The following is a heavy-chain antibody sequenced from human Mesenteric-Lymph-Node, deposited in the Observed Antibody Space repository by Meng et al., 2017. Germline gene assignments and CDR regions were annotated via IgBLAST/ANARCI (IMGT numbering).Heavy chain of an antibody. V-gene: IGHV4-34*01. CDR3: ARGIAVAGYPF. D-gene: IGHD6-19*01. CDR1: GGSFSGYY. CDR2: INHSGST. Sequence: QVQLQQWGAGLLKPSETLSLTCAVYGGSFSGYYWSGIRQPPGKGLEWIGEINHSGSTNYNPSLKNRVTISVDTSKNQFSLKLSSVTAADTAVYYCARGIAVAGYPFWGQGTLVTVSS. J-gene: IGHJ4*02.